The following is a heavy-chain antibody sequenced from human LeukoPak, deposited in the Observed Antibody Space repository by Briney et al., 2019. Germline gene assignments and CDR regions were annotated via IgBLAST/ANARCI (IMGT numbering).Heavy chain of an antibody. V-gene: IGHV3-9*01. Sequence: PGGSLRLSCAASGFTFDDYAVHWVRQAPGKGLEWVSGISWNSGSIGYADSVKGRFTISRDNAKSSLYLQMNSLRAEDTALYYCAISDGYYYGMDVWGQGTTVTVSS. CDR1: GFTFDDYA. J-gene: IGHJ6*02. CDR3: AISDGYYYGMDV. CDR2: ISWNSGSI.